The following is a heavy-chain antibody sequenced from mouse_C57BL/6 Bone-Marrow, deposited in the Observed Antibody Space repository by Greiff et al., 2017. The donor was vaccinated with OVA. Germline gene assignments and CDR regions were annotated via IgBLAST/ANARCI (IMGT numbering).Heavy chain of an antibody. CDR2: LDPSDSYT. J-gene: IGHJ4*01. CDR3: ARDYYVSSTYAMDY. D-gene: IGHD1-1*01. Sequence: QVQLQQPGAELVKPGASVKLSCKASGYTFTSYWTQWVKQRPGQGLEWIGELDPSDSYTNYNQKFKGKATLTVDTSSSTAYMQLSSLTSEDSAVYYCARDYYVSSTYAMDYWGEGTSVTVSS. V-gene: IGHV1-50*01. CDR1: GYTFTSYW.